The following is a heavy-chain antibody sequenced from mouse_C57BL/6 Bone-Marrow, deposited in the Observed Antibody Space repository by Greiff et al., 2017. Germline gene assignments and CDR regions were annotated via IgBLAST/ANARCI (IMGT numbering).Heavy chain of an antibody. Sequence: VQLQQPGAELVKPGASVKMSCKASGYTFTSYWITWVKPRPGQGLEWIGDLYPGSGSTNYNEKFKSKATLTVDTSSSTAYMQLSSLTSEDSAVFDWASSSVKRAMDVWGQGTSVTVSS. CDR2: LYPGSGST. V-gene: IGHV1-55*01. D-gene: IGHD2-10*02. CDR1: GYTFTSYW. CDR3: ASSSVKRAMDV. J-gene: IGHJ4*01.